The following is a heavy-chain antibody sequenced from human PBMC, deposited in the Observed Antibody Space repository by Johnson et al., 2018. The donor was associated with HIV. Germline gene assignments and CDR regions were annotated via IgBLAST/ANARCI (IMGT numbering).Heavy chain of an antibody. J-gene: IGHJ3*01. CDR2: ISSSGSTI. CDR1: GFTFSDYY. CDR3: AKESKWESRTPHAFDL. V-gene: IGHV3-11*04. D-gene: IGHD1-26*01. Sequence: MQLVESGGGLVQPGGSLRLSCAASGFTFSDYYMSWIRQAPGKGLEWVSYISSSGSTIYYADSVKGRFTISRYNSKNTLYLQMKSLRPEDTAVYYCAKESKWESRTPHAFDLWCQGTMVTVSS.